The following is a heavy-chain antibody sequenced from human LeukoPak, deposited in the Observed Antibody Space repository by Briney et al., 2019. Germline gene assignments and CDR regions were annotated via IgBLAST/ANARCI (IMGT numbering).Heavy chain of an antibody. Sequence: PGGSLRLSCAASGFTFSSYATSWVRQAPGKGLEWVSAISGSGGSTYYADSVKGRFTISRDNSKNTLYLQMNSLRAEDTAVYYCAKWSDMDSSGFFYFDYWGQGTLVTVSS. CDR3: AKWSDMDSSGFFYFDY. V-gene: IGHV3-23*01. J-gene: IGHJ4*02. CDR1: GFTFSSYA. D-gene: IGHD3-22*01. CDR2: ISGSGGST.